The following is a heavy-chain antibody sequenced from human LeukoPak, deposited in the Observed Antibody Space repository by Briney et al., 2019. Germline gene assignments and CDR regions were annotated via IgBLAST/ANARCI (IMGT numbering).Heavy chain of an antibody. CDR1: EFTFDDYA. CDR2: ISWNSGSI. J-gene: IGHJ4*02. V-gene: IGHV3-9*01. Sequence: GGSLRLSCAASEFTFDDYAMPWVRQAPGKGLRWVSGISWNSGSIGYADSVKGRFTISRDNAKNSLYLQMNSLRAEDTAVYYCASADYDYVWGSYPYFDYWGQGTLVTVSS. CDR3: ASADYDYVWGSYPYFDY. D-gene: IGHD3-16*01.